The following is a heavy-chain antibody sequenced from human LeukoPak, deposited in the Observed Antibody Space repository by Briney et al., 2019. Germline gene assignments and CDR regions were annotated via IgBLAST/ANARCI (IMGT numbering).Heavy chain of an antibody. CDR2: IKSKTDGGTT. Sequence: GGSLRLSCAVSGFIVSSDYMSWVRQAPGKGLEWVGRIKSKTDGGTTDYAAPVKGRFTISRDDSKNTLYLQMNSLKTEDTAVYYCTTEGSGSPYDYWGQGTLVTVSS. CDR3: TTEGSGSPYDY. CDR1: GFIVSSDY. V-gene: IGHV3-15*01. D-gene: IGHD1-26*01. J-gene: IGHJ4*02.